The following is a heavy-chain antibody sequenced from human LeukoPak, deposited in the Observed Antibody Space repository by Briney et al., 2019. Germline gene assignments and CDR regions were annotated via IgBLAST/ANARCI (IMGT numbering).Heavy chain of an antibody. Sequence: PGGSPRLSCAASGFTFSSYWMSWVRQAPGKGLEWVANMNQDGSEKYYVDSVRGRFTISRDNAKNSLYLQMSSLRVEDTAVYYCARGGSIGGQGTLVTVSS. CDR2: MNQDGSEK. V-gene: IGHV3-7*01. D-gene: IGHD1-26*01. J-gene: IGHJ4*02. CDR3: ARGGSI. CDR1: GFTFSSYW.